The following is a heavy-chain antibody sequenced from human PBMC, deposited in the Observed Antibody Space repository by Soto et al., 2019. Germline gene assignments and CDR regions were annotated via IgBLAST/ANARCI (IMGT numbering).Heavy chain of an antibody. CDR3: ARVTVGTYYFDY. CDR2: TRDKTNSYTT. D-gene: IGHD3-16*01. Sequence: EVQLVESGGGLVQPGGSLRLSCAASGFIFSDHYMDWVRQAPGKGLEWVGRTRDKTNSYTTEYAASVKGRFTISRDDSKSSLYLQMNSLKTEDTDVYYCARVTVGTYYFDYWGQGTLVTVSS. CDR1: GFIFSDHY. V-gene: IGHV3-72*01. J-gene: IGHJ4*02.